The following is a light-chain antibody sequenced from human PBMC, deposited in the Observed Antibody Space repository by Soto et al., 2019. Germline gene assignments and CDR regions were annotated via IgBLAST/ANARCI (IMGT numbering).Light chain of an antibody. V-gene: IGLV2-14*03. CDR1: SSDVGGYNY. Sequence: QSVLTQPASVSGSPGQSITISCTGTSSDVGGYNYVSWYQQHPGKAPKLMIYGVSNRPSGVSNRFSGSKSGNTASLTISGLQAEDEADYYCTSYTSSNTLPVVFGGGTKLTV. CDR2: GVS. CDR3: TSYTSSNTLPVV. J-gene: IGLJ2*01.